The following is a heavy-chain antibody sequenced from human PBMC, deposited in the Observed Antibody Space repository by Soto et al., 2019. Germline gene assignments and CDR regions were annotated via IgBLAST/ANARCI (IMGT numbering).Heavy chain of an antibody. D-gene: IGHD3-16*01. Sequence: PSETLSLTCSVSDGSVNSGNYYWSWIRQPPGKGLEWIGHIYYIGPTDYNPSLKSRVTISVDTSKNQFSLKVTSVTAADTAVYFCAREEKQLSRYGGDFDYWGQGILVTVSS. CDR3: AREEKQLSRYGGDFDY. J-gene: IGHJ4*02. CDR1: DGSVNSGNYY. V-gene: IGHV4-61*01. CDR2: IYYIGPT.